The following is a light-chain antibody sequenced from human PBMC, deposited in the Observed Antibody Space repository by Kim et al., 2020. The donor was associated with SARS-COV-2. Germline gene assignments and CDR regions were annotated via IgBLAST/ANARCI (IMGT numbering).Light chain of an antibody. CDR3: QVWDSSSDHVV. Sequence: QGKQARIAGGGKNIGSKSVHWYQQKPGQAPVLVIYYDSDRPSGIPERFSGSNSGNTATLTISRVEAGDEADYYCQVWDSSSDHVVFGGGTQLTVL. V-gene: IGLV3-21*04. CDR1: NIGSKS. CDR2: YDS. J-gene: IGLJ2*01.